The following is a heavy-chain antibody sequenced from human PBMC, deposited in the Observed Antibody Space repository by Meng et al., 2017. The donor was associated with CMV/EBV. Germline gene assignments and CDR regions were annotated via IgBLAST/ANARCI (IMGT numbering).Heavy chain of an antibody. CDR1: GFTFDIYG. V-gene: IGHV3-30*02. CDR2: IRYDGSST. D-gene: IGHD2/OR15-2a*01. J-gene: IGHJ4*02. CDR3: AKDLWVRRLNTGPSFDY. Sequence: GGSLRLSCAASGFTFDIYGLHWARQAPGKGLEWVAFIRYDGSSTYSSDSVKGRFTISRDNSKNTMYLQMNSLTTEDTAIYYCAKDLWVRRLNTGPSFDYWGQGTLVTVSS.